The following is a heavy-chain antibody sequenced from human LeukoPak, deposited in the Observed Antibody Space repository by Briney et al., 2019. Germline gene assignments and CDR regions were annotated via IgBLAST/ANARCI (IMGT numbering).Heavy chain of an antibody. J-gene: IGHJ5*02. CDR1: GFTFSMSA. CDR2: ISSNGGST. V-gene: IGHV3-64D*09. Sequence: PGGSLRISCSASGFTFSMSAMHWVPQRPGKGLQYLSAISSNGGSTYYADSVKGRFTISRDNSKNTLHLQMSSLRPEDTAMYYCVGVRWFGGSNWFDPWGQGTLVTVSS. D-gene: IGHD3-10*01. CDR3: VGVRWFGGSNWFDP.